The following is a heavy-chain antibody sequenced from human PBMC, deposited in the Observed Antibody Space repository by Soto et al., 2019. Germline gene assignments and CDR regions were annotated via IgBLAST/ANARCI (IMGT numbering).Heavy chain of an antibody. J-gene: IGHJ2*01. CDR2: IIPILGTA. CDR3: ARTTLAYCGRDCFYGYFDL. CDR1: GGTFSSYA. D-gene: IGHD2-21*02. V-gene: IGHV1-69*06. Sequence: QVQLVQSGAEVKKPGSSVKVSCKASGGTFSSYAISWVRQAPGQGLEWMGGIIPILGTASYAQKFQGRVTITADKSTCTAYMELSSLSSEDTAVFYCARTTLAYCGRDCFYGYFDLWGRGTLVTVSS.